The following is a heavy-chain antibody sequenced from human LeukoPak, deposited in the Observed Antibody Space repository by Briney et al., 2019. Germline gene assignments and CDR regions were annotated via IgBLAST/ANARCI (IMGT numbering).Heavy chain of an antibody. D-gene: IGHD2-15*01. J-gene: IGHJ3*02. V-gene: IGHV1-2*02. CDR1: GYTFTGYY. CDR3: ARGGVVVVAPAAFDI. Sequence: ASVKVSCKASGYTFTGYYMHWVRQAPGQGLEWMGWINPNSGGTNYAQKFQGRVTMTGDTSISTAYMELSRLRSDDTAVYYCARGGVVVVAPAAFDIWGQGTMVTVSS. CDR2: INPNSGGT.